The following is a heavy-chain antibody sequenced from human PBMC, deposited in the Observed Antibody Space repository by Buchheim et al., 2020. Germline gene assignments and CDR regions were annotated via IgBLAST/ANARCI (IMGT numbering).Heavy chain of an antibody. Sequence: QVQLVQSGAEVKKPGASVKVSCKASEYTFTGYYIHWVRQAPGQGLEWMGRITPNSGGTNYAQRFQGRVTMTRDTSISTASMELSRLKSDDTAVYYCAGKDMITFEDYFDSWGQGTL. CDR1: EYTFTGYY. CDR3: AGKDMITFEDYFDS. J-gene: IGHJ4*02. V-gene: IGHV1-2*06. CDR2: ITPNSGGT. D-gene: IGHD3-16*01.